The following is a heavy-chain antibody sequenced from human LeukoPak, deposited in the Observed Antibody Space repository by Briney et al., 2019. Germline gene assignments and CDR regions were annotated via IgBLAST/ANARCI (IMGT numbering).Heavy chain of an antibody. V-gene: IGHV1-18*01. Sequence: TSVNVDCKASGYAFTNYSFPWVGQAPGQGRDWMGWVIAYNPHTNYAQSPQSRVTITTNTSTNTAYMQLRSLRSDDTAVYYCARTLGYCGDTNCYEVFDNWGQGTLVTVSS. CDR1: GYAFTNYS. D-gene: IGHD2-2*01. CDR3: ARTLGYCGDTNCYEVFDN. J-gene: IGHJ4*01. CDR2: VIAYNPHT.